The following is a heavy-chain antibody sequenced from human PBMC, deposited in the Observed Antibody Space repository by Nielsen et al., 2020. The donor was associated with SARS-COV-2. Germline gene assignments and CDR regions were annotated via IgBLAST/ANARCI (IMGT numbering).Heavy chain of an antibody. V-gene: IGHV3-48*02. J-gene: IGHJ6*02. Sequence: GESLKISCAASGFTFSSYSMNWVRQAPGKGLEWVSYISSSSSTIYYADSVKGRFTISRDNAKNSLYLQMNSLRDEDTAVYYCARRAAAELYYYYGMDVWGQGTTVTVSS. CDR3: ARRAAAELYYYYGMDV. CDR2: ISSSSSTI. CDR1: GFTFSSYS. D-gene: IGHD6-13*01.